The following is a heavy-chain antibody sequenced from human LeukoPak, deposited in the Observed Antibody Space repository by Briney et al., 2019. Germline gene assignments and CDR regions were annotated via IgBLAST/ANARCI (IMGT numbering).Heavy chain of an antibody. CDR3: AREDCYDILAGYYRGFDY. Sequence: SEPLSLTCTVSGGSISSSSYYWGWIRQPPGKGLEWIGNIYHSGSTYYNPSLKSRVTISVDTSKNRFSLKLSSVTAADTALYYWAREDCYDILAGYYRGFDYWGQGTLVTVSS. CDR2: IYHSGST. CDR1: GGSISSSSYY. J-gene: IGHJ4*02. D-gene: IGHD3-9*01. V-gene: IGHV4-39*07.